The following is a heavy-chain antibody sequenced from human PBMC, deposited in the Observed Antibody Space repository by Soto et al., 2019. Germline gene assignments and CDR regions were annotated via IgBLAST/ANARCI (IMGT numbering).Heavy chain of an antibody. CDR2: IYPGDSDT. D-gene: IGHD2-21*02. J-gene: IGHJ3*02. CDR1: GYSFTSYW. V-gene: IGHV5-51*01. CDR3: ARHWTREVVATDYWMMTGAFDI. Sequence: PGESLKISCKGSGYSFTSYWIGWVRQMPGKGLEWMGIIYPGDSDTRYSPSFQGQVTISADKSISTAYLQWSSLKASDTAMYYCARHWTREVVATDYWMMTGAFDICGQGTRVTVAS.